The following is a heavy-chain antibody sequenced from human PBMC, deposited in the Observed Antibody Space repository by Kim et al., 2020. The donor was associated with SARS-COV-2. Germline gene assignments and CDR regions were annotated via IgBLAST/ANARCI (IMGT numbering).Heavy chain of an antibody. D-gene: IGHD3-10*01. Sequence: ASVKVSCKVSGYTLTELSMHWVRQAPVKGLEWMGGLDPEDGETIYAQKFQGRVTMTEDTSTDTAYMELSSQRSEDTAVYYCATDWTPAGEGVIRWGQGTLVTVSS. CDR1: GYTLTELS. CDR3: ATDWTPAGEGVIR. J-gene: IGHJ4*02. CDR2: LDPEDGET. V-gene: IGHV1-24*01.